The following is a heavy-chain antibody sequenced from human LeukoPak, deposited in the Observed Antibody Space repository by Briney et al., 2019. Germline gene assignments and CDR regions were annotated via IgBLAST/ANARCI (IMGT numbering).Heavy chain of an antibody. CDR1: GGSFSGYY. V-gene: IGHV4-34*01. CDR3: ARYSSSWLEYYFDY. J-gene: IGHJ4*02. CDR2: INHSGST. D-gene: IGHD6-13*01. Sequence: PSETLSLTCAVCGGSFSGYYWSWIRQPPGKGLEWIGEINHSGSTNYNPSLKSRVTISVDTSKNQFSLKLSSVTAADTAVYYCARYSSSWLEYYFDYWGQGTLVTVSS.